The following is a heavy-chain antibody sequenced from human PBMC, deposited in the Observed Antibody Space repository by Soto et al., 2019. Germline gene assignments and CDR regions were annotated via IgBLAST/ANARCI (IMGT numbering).Heavy chain of an antibody. CDR1: GYIFANYW. D-gene: IGHD2-2*02. V-gene: IGHV5-51*01. CDR2: IYAGDSDT. CDR3: ASLPRGYCTSTTCHTAFDY. J-gene: IGHJ4*02. Sequence: GESLKISCKGSGYIFANYWIGWVRQMPGKGLEWMGIIYAGDSDTKYSPSFQGQVTISADKSISTAYLQWSSLKASDTAMYYCASLPRGYCTSTTCHTAFDYWGQGALVTVSS.